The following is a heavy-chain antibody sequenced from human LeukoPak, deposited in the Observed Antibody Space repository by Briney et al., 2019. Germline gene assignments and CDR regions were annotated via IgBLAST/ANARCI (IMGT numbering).Heavy chain of an antibody. CDR3: ARVRSPYYDILDDAFNI. CDR2: IIPIFGTA. CDR1: GYTFTGYY. D-gene: IGHD3-9*01. V-gene: IGHV1-69*13. J-gene: IGHJ3*02. Sequence: ASVKVSCKASGYTFTGYYMHWVRQAPGQGLEWMGGIIPIFGTANYAQKFQGRVTITADESTSTAYMELSSLRSEDTAVYYCARVRSPYYDILDDAFNIWGQGTMVTVSS.